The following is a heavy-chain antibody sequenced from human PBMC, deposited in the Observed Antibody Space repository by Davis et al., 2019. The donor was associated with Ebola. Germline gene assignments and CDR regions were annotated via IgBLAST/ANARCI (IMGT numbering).Heavy chain of an antibody. CDR2: ISGGGSST. Sequence: GESLKISCAASGFTFSSYWMHWVRQAPGKGLEWVSTISGGGSSTYYPDSVKGRFTISRDNSKNTLFLQMNSLRADDTAVYYCAKKMGSGYYYAMDVWGQGTTVTVSS. V-gene: IGHV3-23*01. J-gene: IGHJ6*02. D-gene: IGHD2-15*01. CDR3: AKKMGSGYYYAMDV. CDR1: GFTFSSYW.